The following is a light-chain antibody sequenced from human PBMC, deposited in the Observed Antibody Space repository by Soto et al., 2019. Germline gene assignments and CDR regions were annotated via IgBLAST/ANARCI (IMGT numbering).Light chain of an antibody. J-gene: IGKJ4*02. CDR3: QQYAGSST. CDR1: QSVGSN. CDR2: AAT. V-gene: IGKV3-20*01. Sequence: QAPARLQVIPGESLTLSCRARQSVGSNLAWYQQKPGQAPRLLIYAATTRAAGIPDRISGSGSGTDFPLLISRLEPEDFAVHSCQQYAGSSTLGGGTKVEIK.